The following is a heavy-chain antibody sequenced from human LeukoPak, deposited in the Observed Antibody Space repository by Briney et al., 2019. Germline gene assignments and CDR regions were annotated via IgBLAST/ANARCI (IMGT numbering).Heavy chain of an antibody. V-gene: IGHV4-59*01. D-gene: IGHD3-10*01. CDR1: GGSISSYY. CDR3: ARSSITMVRGVTIFDP. CDR2: IYYSGST. J-gene: IGHJ5*02. Sequence: PAETLSLTCTVSGGSISSYYWSWILQPPGKGLEWMGYIYYSGSTNYNPSLKSRVTISVDTSKNQFSLKLSSVTAADTAVYYCARSSITMVRGVTIFDPWGQGTLVTVSS.